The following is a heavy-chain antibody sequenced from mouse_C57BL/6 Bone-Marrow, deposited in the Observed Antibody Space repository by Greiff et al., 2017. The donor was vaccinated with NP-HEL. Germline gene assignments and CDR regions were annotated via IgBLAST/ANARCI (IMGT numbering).Heavy chain of an antibody. V-gene: IGHV1-55*01. CDR2: IYPGSGST. Sequence: QVQLQQPGAELVKPGASVKMSCKASGYTFTSYWITWVKQRPGQGLEWIGDIYPGSGSTNYNEKFKSKATLTVDTSSSTAYMQLSSLTSEDSAVYYCARPSGTSYYFDYWGQGTTLTVSS. CDR3: ARPSGTSYYFDY. D-gene: IGHD4-1*01. J-gene: IGHJ2*01. CDR1: GYTFTSYW.